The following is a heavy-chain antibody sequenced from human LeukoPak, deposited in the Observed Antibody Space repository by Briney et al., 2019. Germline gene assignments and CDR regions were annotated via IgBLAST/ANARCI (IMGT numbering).Heavy chain of an antibody. CDR2: IIPILGIA. J-gene: IGHJ4*02. CDR1: GGTFSSYA. CDR3: ARLWPVDY. D-gene: IGHD5-18*01. Sequence: ASVKVSCKASGGTFSSYAISWVRQAPGQGLEWMGRIIPILGIANYAQKFQGRVTITADKSTSTAHMELSSLRSEDTAVYYCARLWPVDYWGQGTLVTVSS. V-gene: IGHV1-69*04.